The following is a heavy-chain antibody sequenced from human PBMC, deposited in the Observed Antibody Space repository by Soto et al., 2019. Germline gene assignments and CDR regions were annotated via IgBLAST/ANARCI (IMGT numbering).Heavy chain of an antibody. J-gene: IGHJ4*02. Sequence: ASVKVSCKASGVTFSSDVINWVRQAPGQGLDWMGGIMPALGIANHAQKFQGRAAITADESTSTAYMELSSLRSEDTAVYYCARGKDSNGYINSFDCWGQGTLVTVSS. V-gene: IGHV1-69*10. D-gene: IGHD3-22*01. CDR3: ARGKDSNGYINSFDC. CDR1: GVTFSSDV. CDR2: IMPALGIA.